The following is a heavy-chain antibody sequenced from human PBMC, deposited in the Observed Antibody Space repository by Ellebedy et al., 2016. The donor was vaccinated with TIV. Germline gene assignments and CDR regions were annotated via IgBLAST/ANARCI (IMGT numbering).Heavy chain of an antibody. CDR3: AKGRGGGSDSSAPRYYFDS. J-gene: IGHJ4*02. CDR1: GFTFSSYA. Sequence: PGGSLRLSRAASGFTFSSYAMSWVRQAPGKGLEWVSTISSTGSRTYYADSVEGRFIISRDNSKMTLYLQMNSLRAEDTAVYYCAKGRGGGSDSSAPRYYFDSWGLGTLVTVSS. CDR2: ISSTGSRT. D-gene: IGHD6-19*01. V-gene: IGHV3-23*01.